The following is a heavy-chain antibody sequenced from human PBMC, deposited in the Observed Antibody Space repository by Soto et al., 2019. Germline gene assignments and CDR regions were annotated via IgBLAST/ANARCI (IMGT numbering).Heavy chain of an antibody. CDR2: ISAYNGNT. CDR1: GYTFTSYG. D-gene: IGHD1-20*01. V-gene: IGHV1-18*01. Sequence: ASVKVSCKASGYTFTSYGISWVRQAPGQGLEWMGWISAYNGNTNYAQKLQGRVTMTTDTSTSTAYMELRSLRSDDTAVYYCARGNANEVYYYYYMDVWGKGTTVTVSS. CDR3: ARGNANEVYYYYYMDV. J-gene: IGHJ6*03.